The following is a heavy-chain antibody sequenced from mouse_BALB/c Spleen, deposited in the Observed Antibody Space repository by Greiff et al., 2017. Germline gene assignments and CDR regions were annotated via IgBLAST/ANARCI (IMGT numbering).Heavy chain of an antibody. CDR1: GFTFSSYT. Sequence: EVQVVESGGGLVKPGGSLKLSCAASGFTFSSYTMSWVRQTPEKRLEWVATISSGGSYTYYPDSVKGRFTISRDNAKNTLYLQMSSLKSEDTAMYYCTRDVDYWGQGTTLTVSS. V-gene: IGHV5-6-4*01. CDR3: TRDVDY. CDR2: ISSGGSYT. J-gene: IGHJ2*01.